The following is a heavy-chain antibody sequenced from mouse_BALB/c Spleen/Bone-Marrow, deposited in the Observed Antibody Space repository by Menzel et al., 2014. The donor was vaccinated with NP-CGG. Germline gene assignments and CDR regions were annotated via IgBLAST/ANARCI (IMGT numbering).Heavy chain of an antibody. D-gene: IGHD1-1*02. CDR2: INSGGRA. J-gene: IGHJ1*02. V-gene: IGHV5-6-5*01. CDR3: ARGRYPGVSTGDAFDP. Sequence: EESGGRLVTPGTPLTLTCTVSGFSLNSYAVTWVRQAPGKGLEWIGTINSGGRAYYARWAKGRFTISKTSTTVDLKIISPTSEDTATYFCARGRYPGVSTGDAFDPWGPGTLVTVSS. CDR1: GFSLNSYA.